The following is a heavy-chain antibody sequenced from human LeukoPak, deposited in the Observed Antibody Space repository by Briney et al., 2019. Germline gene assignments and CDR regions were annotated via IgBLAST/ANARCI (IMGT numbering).Heavy chain of an antibody. V-gene: IGHV3-23*01. CDR3: AKDRLWFGELLPSRDV. J-gene: IGHJ6*04. Sequence: GGSLTLSCAASTLTFSTYAMDWVRQAPGKGLEWVSGISSRGASTYYADSVKGRFTISRDTSTNTLYLQMNSLRGADPAIYYCAKDRLWFGELLPSRDVWGNGTTVPVSS. CDR1: TLTFSTYA. CDR2: ISSRGAST. D-gene: IGHD3-10*01.